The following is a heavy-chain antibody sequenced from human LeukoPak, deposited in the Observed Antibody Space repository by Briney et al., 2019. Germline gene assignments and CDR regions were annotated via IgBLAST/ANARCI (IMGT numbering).Heavy chain of an antibody. CDR1: AFTFSSYA. Sequence: PGGSLRLSCAASAFTFSSYAMSWVRQAPGKGLEWVSSISGSGITTYYADSVKGRFTISRDNSKNTLYLQINSLRAEDTAVYYCAKDRTGYYDTSPDFDYWGQGTLVTVSS. CDR3: AKDRTGYYDTSPDFDY. D-gene: IGHD3-22*01. V-gene: IGHV3-23*01. CDR2: ISGSGITT. J-gene: IGHJ4*02.